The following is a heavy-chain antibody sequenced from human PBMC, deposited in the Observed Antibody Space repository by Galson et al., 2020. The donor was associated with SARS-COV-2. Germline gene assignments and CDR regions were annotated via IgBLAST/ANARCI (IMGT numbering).Heavy chain of an antibody. CDR2: ISYDGSSE. V-gene: IGHV3-30*01. Sequence: GGSLRLSCAASGFIFNNYAMHWVRQAPGKGLEWVAIISYDGSSEYNGDSVKGRFTISRDNSKNTLYLQMNSLRAEDTAVYYCARETHEYSSSWYDYWGQGTLVTVSS. D-gene: IGHD6-13*01. J-gene: IGHJ4*02. CDR1: GFIFNNYA. CDR3: ARETHEYSSSWYDY.